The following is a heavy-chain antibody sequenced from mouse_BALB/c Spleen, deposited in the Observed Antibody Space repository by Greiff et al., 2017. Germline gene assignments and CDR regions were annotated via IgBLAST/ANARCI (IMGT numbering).Heavy chain of an antibody. Sequence: EVMLVESGGGLVQPGGSLRLSCATSGFTFTDYYMSWVRQPPGKALEWLGFIRNKANGYTTEYSASVKGRFTISRDNSQSILYLQMNTLRAEDSATYYCARDEEDSWFAYWGQGTLVTVSA. CDR1: GFTFTDYY. CDR3: ARDEEDSWFAY. V-gene: IGHV7-3*02. CDR2: IRNKANGYTT. J-gene: IGHJ3*01.